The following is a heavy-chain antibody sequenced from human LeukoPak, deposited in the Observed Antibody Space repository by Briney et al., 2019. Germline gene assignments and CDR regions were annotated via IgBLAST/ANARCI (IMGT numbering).Heavy chain of an antibody. CDR2: ISGSGGST. CDR1: GFTFSSYA. Sequence: PGGSLRLSCAASGFTFSSYAMSWVRQAPRKGLEWVSAISGSGGSTYYADSVKGRFTISRDNSKNTLYLQMNSLRAEDTAVYYCAKDTCSSTSCDYYYGMDVWGQGTTVTVSS. CDR3: AKDTCSSTSCDYYYGMDV. V-gene: IGHV3-23*01. J-gene: IGHJ6*02. D-gene: IGHD2-2*01.